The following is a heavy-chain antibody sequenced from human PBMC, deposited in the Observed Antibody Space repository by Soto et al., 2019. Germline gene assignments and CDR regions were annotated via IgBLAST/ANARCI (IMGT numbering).Heavy chain of an antibody. J-gene: IGHJ6*02. CDR2: IIPIFGTA. CDR3: ARGTAAGTWSHREYYGMDV. CDR1: GGTFSSYA. Sequence: QVQLVQSGAEGKKPGSSVKVSCKASGGTFSSYAISWVRQAPGQGLEWMGGIIPIFGTANYAQKFQGRVTITADESTSTAYMELSSLRSEDTAVYYCARGTAAGTWSHREYYGMDVWGQGTTVTVSS. D-gene: IGHD6-13*01. V-gene: IGHV1-69*01.